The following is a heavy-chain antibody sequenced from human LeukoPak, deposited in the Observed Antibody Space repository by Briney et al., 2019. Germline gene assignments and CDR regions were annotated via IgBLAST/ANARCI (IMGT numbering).Heavy chain of an antibody. V-gene: IGHV3-30-3*01. Sequence: GGSLRLSCAASGFTFSDYAMHWVRQAPGKGLEWVAVISKDGSDKYYPGSVRGRFTISRDNSKNTIYLQMDSLRSEDTAVYYCARAYSYGYFDYWGQGTLVTVSS. D-gene: IGHD5-18*01. J-gene: IGHJ4*02. CDR3: ARAYSYGYFDY. CDR1: GFTFSDYA. CDR2: ISKDGSDK.